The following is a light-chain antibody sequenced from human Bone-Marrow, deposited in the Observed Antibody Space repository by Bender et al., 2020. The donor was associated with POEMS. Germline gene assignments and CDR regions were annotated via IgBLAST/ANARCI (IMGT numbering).Light chain of an antibody. CDR1: SRDVGAYNY. CDR3: QSYDNSLGGWV. V-gene: IGLV2-14*01. Sequence: QSALTQPASVSGSPGQSITISCTGTSRDVGAYNYVSWYQQHPGKAPKLIIYDVTNRPSGISNRFSGSKSGNTASLAITGLQAEDEGDYYCQSYDNSLGGWVFGGGTKLTVL. CDR2: DVT. J-gene: IGLJ3*02.